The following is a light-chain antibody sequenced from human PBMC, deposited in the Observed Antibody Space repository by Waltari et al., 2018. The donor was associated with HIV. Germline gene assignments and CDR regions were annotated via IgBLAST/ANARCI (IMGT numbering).Light chain of an antibody. CDR3: QQRSNWPFT. CDR1: QRVSTF. CDR2: DVS. Sequence: EIVLTQSPATLSLSPGERATLSCRASQRVSTFLAWYQQRRGQAPRLLIYDVSNRAPGIPARFSGSGSGTDFTLTISSLEPEDFALYYCQQRSNWPFTFGGGTKVELK. V-gene: IGKV3-11*01. J-gene: IGKJ4*01.